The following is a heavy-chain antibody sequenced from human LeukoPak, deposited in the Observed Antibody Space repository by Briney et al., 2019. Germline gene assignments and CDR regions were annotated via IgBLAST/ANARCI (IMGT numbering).Heavy chain of an antibody. D-gene: IGHD3-16*01. Sequence: XXXLRLSCVASGXSFSSYNMNWVRQAPGKGLEWVSSISRSASNIYYADSVKGRFTISRDNAKNSFYLQMNSLRAEDTAVFYCARDPEGFGATYFDYWGQGTLVTVSS. CDR2: ISRSASNI. V-gene: IGHV3-21*01. J-gene: IGHJ4*02. CDR3: ARDPEGFGATYFDY. CDR1: GXSFSSYN.